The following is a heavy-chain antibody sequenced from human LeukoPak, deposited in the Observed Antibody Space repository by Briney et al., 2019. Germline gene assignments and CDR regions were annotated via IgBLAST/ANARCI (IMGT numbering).Heavy chain of an antibody. CDR2: IRGGGTSE. D-gene: IGHD5-18*01. CDR3: AKGGMQLWSKPDY. CDR1: GFTFSAYA. Sequence: PGGSLRLSCTASGFTFSAYAMMWVRQAPGKGPEWVSAIRGGGTSEFYADSVKGRFRISRDNSKDTLFLQMNSLRAEDTAVYYCAKGGMQLWSKPDYWGQGTLVTVSS. J-gene: IGHJ4*02. V-gene: IGHV3-23*01.